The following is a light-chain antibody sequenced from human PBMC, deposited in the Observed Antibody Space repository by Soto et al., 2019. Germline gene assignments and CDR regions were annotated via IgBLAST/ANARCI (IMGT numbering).Light chain of an antibody. Sequence: QSALTQPRSVSGSPGKSVTISCTGTSSDVGGYNYVSWYQQHPGKAPKLMIYDVSKRPSGVPDRFSGSKSGNTASLTISGLQAEDEADYYCCSYAGSDVVFGGGTKLT. J-gene: IGLJ2*01. CDR1: SSDVGGYNY. V-gene: IGLV2-11*01. CDR3: CSYAGSDVV. CDR2: DVS.